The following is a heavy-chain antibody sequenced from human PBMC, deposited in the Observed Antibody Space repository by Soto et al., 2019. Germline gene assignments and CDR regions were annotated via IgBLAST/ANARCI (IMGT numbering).Heavy chain of an antibody. J-gene: IGHJ3*02. V-gene: IGHV3-33*01. CDR2: IWYDGSNK. D-gene: IGHD1-1*01. CDR3: ARDVAGTFSINAFDI. CDR1: GFTFSSYG. Sequence: GGSLRLSCAASGFTFSSYGMHLVRQAPGKGLEWVAVIWYDGSNKYYADSVKGRFTISRDNSKNTLYLQMNSLRAEDTAVYYCARDVAGTFSINAFDIWGQGTMVTVSS.